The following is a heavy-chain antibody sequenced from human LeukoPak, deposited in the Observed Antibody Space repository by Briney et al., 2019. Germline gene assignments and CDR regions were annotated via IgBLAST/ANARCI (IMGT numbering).Heavy chain of an antibody. Sequence: WGSLRLSCAASGITFDDYGMSWGRQAPGQGQELVSGINWNGESTGYVDSVKGRFTISRDNAKNSLYLQMNSLRAADTAFYYCARATAAGFDYWGQGTLVTVSS. D-gene: IGHD6-13*01. V-gene: IGHV3-20*04. J-gene: IGHJ4*02. CDR2: INWNGEST. CDR3: ARATAAGFDY. CDR1: GITFDDYG.